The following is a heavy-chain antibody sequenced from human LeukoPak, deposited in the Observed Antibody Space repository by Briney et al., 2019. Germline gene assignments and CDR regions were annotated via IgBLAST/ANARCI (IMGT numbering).Heavy chain of an antibody. V-gene: IGHV3-30*18. D-gene: IGHD6-19*01. CDR3: AKDNQWLVGREFDY. CDR1: GFTFRNYV. CDR2: TSSDLNVK. Sequence: GGSLRLSCAASGFTFRNYVIHWVRQAPGKGLEWVAVTSSDLNVKLYADSVKGRFTISRDNSKNTLYLQMNSLRAEDTAVYYCAKDNQWLVGREFDYWGQGTLVTVSS. J-gene: IGHJ4*02.